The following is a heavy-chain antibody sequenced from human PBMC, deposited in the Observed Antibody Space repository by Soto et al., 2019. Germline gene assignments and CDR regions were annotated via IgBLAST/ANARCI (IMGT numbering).Heavy chain of an antibody. CDR1: GYTFTGYY. CDR3: ARVPIAARPLLVDY. V-gene: IGHV1-2*02. J-gene: IGHJ4*02. Sequence: ASVKVSFKASGYTFTGYYMHWLRQAPGQGLEWMGWINPNSGGTNYAQKFQGRVTMTRDTSISTAYMELSRLRSDDTAVYYCARVPIAARPLLVDYWGQGTLVTVSS. CDR2: INPNSGGT. D-gene: IGHD6-6*01.